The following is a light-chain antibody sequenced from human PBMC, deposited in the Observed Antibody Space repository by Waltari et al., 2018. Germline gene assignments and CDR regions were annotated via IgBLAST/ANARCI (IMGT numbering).Light chain of an antibody. Sequence: QSALPQPSPVSGPPGQSTTLSFTRTTRHVRCYHYVSWYQHHPGKDPKLMFYDVTKRPSGVSDRFSGSKSGNTASLTITGLQAGDEADYYCSSYTSNSVVFGGGTKLTVL. CDR3: SSYTSNSVV. CDR1: TRHVRCYHY. J-gene: IGLJ2*01. V-gene: IGLV2-14*03. CDR2: DVT.